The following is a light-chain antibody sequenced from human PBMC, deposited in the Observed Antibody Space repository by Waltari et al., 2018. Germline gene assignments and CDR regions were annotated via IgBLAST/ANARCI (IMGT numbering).Light chain of an antibody. CDR1: QGINKE. CDR3: LQDYTTPWT. CDR2: ATS. J-gene: IGKJ1*01. V-gene: IGKV1-27*01. Sequence: DIQMTQSPSSLSASVGDRVTVTCRASQGINKELSWYQQKPGKAPTLLTYATSTLETGVSSRFTGSASGTDFTLTISSLQPEDVATYYCLQDYTTPWTFGQGTRVEI.